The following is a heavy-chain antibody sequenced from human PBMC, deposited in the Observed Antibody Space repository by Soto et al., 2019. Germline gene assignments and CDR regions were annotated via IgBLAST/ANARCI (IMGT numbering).Heavy chain of an antibody. D-gene: IGHD3-22*01. CDR1: GGSFSTTNHY. V-gene: IGHV4-39*01. J-gene: IGHJ1*01. CDR2: IYYSGMT. CDR3: ARHGYYYDSTGYYYFL. Sequence: XTLSLPSTVSGGSFSTTNHYWGWIRQHPGKGLEWIGDIYYSGMTRYNTYLKSRVNISVDTSQNQFSLRLNSVTAAETAIYYCARHGYYYDSTGYYYFLWGQGTLVTVSS.